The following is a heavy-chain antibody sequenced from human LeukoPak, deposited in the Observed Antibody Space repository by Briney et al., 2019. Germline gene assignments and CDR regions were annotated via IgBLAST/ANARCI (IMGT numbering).Heavy chain of an antibody. D-gene: IGHD4-17*01. Sequence: WASVKVSCKASGYTFTSYDINWVRQATGQGLEWMGWMNPNSGNTGYAQKFQGRVTLTRNTSINTAYMELSSLRSEDTAVYYCAREATVTNRNWFDPWGQGTLVTVSS. V-gene: IGHV1-8*01. CDR2: MNPNSGNT. CDR3: AREATVTNRNWFDP. J-gene: IGHJ5*02. CDR1: GYTFTSYD.